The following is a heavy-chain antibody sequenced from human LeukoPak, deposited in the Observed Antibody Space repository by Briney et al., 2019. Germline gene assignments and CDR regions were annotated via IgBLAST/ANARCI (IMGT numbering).Heavy chain of an antibody. J-gene: IGHJ3*02. CDR3: ARAAAGSLAVLSVGAFDI. V-gene: IGHV1-3*03. D-gene: IGHD6-13*01. CDR2: INAGNGNT. CDR1: GYTFTSYA. Sequence: ASVKVSCKASGYTFTSYAMHWVRQAPGQRLEWMGWINAGNGNTKYSQEFQGRVTITRDTSASTAYMELSGLLSADIAVYSCARAAAGSLAVLSVGAFDIWGQGTMVTVSS.